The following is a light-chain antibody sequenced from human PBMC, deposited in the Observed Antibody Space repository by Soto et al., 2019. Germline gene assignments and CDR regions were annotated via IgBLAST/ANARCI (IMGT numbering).Light chain of an antibody. CDR1: QSVSSN. Sequence: EIVMTQSPATLSVSPGERATLSCRASQSVSSNLAWYQQKPGQAPRLLIYGASTGATGIPARFSGSGSGTEFTLTISSLQSEDFAVYYCQQYNNWPFFGGGTKVDIK. CDR3: QQYNNWPF. CDR2: GAS. V-gene: IGKV3-15*01. J-gene: IGKJ4*01.